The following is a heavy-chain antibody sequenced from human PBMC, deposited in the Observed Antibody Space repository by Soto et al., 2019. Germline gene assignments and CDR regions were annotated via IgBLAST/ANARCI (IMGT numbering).Heavy chain of an antibody. D-gene: IGHD3-10*01. J-gene: IGHJ3*02. CDR2: IIPIFGAA. CDR1: GGTFSSYA. CDR3: PRGIYGSGRNDAFDI. V-gene: IGHV1-69*13. Sequence: ASVKVSCKASGGTFSSYAISWVRQAPGQGLEWMGGIIPIFGAANYAQKFQGRVTITADESTSTAYMELSSLRSEDTAVYYCPRGIYGSGRNDAFDIWGQGTMVTDSS.